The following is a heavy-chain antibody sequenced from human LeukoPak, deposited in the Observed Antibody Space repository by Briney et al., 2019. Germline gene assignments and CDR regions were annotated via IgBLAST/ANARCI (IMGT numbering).Heavy chain of an antibody. J-gene: IGHJ5*02. V-gene: IGHV4-34*01. CDR2: INHSGST. Sequence: SETLSLTCAVYGGSFSGYYWSWIRQPPGKGLEWIGEINHSGSTNYNPSLKSRVTISVDTSKNQFSLKLSSVAAADTAVYYCARGRLFGVGPWGQGTLVTVSS. CDR3: ARGRLFGVGP. D-gene: IGHD3-16*01. CDR1: GGSFSGYY.